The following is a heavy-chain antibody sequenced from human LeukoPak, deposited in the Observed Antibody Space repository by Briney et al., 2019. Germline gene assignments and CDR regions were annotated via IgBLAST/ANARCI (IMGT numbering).Heavy chain of an antibody. Sequence: PSETLSLTCTVSGDSLSSSSYYWGWVRQPPGKGLEWIGSIYYSGGAYYSPSLKSRVTISVDTSKNQFSLKLSSVTAADTAVYYCASRLYYYDSSGYYAEAYWGQGTLVTVSP. V-gene: IGHV4-39*07. CDR1: GDSLSSSSYY. CDR2: IYYSGGA. D-gene: IGHD3-22*01. J-gene: IGHJ4*02. CDR3: ASRLYYYDSSGYYAEAY.